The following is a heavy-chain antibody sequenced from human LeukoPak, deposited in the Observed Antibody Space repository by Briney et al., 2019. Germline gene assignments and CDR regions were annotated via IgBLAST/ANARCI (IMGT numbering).Heavy chain of an antibody. Sequence: GGSLRLSCAASGFTFSTYNMNWVRRTPGKGLEWVSSITSSSTYMFYADSVRGRFTISRDNSKNTLYLQMNSLRAEDTAVYYCARVGIVGAADYWGQGTLVTVSS. J-gene: IGHJ4*02. V-gene: IGHV3-21*04. CDR3: ARVGIVGAADY. CDR1: GFTFSTYN. D-gene: IGHD1-26*01. CDR2: ITSSSTYM.